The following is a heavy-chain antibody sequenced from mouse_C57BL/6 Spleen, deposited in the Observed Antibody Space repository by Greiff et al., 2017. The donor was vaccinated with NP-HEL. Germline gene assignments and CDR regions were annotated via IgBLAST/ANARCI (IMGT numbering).Heavy chain of an antibody. J-gene: IGHJ1*03. V-gene: IGHV1-63*01. D-gene: IGHD2-12*01. Sequence: QVQLKQSGAELVRPGTSVKMSCKASGYTFTNYWIGWAKQRPGHGLEWIGDIYPGGGYTNYNEKFKGKATLTADKSSSTAYMQFSSLNSDDSAIYYCARSGSYYCYFDVWGTGTTVTVSS. CDR1: GYTFTNYW. CDR3: ARSGSYYCYFDV. CDR2: IYPGGGYT.